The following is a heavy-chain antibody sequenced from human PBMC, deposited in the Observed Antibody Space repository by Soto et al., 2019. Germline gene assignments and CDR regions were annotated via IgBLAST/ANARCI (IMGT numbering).Heavy chain of an antibody. CDR2: IGSRTSDI. J-gene: IGHJ3*02. Sequence: GSLRLSCAASGFTLSRHTMNWVRQAPGKGLEWVSFIGSRTSDIYYADSVKGRFTISRDNAKNSLYLDLTRLRAEDTAVYFCVRDYYDTSGYPNTFDMWGQGTMVTVSS. D-gene: IGHD3-22*01. CDR3: VRDYYDTSGYPNTFDM. V-gene: IGHV3-21*01. CDR1: GFTLSRHT.